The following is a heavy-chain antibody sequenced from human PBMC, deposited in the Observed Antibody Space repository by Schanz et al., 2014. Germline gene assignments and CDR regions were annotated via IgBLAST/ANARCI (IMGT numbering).Heavy chain of an antibody. CDR2: ISSSSSYI. V-gene: IGHV3-21*04. CDR3: AKGMGYCSGGTCYDYYYYGLDV. J-gene: IGHJ6*02. CDR1: GFTFSSYS. D-gene: IGHD2-15*01. Sequence: VQLVESGGGLVQPGGSLRLSCAASGFTFSSYSMNWVRQAPGKGLEWVSSISSSSSYIYYADSVKGRFTISRDNSENALYLQMNSLSADDTAVFYCAKGMGYCSGGTCYDYYYYGLDVGGQGTTVTVSS.